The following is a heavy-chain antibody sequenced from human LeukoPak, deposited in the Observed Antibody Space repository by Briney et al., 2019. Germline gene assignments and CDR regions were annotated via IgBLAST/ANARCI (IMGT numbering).Heavy chain of an antibody. CDR2: ISWDGGST. CDR1: GFTFDDYT. Sequence: PGGSLRLSCAASGFTFDDYTMHWVRQAPGKGLEWVSLISWDGGSTYYADSVKGRFAISRDNSKNSLYLQMNSPRTEDTALYYCVKDFGYRSSTDAFDIWGQGTMVTVSS. V-gene: IGHV3-43*01. D-gene: IGHD6-13*01. J-gene: IGHJ3*02. CDR3: VKDFGYRSSTDAFDI.